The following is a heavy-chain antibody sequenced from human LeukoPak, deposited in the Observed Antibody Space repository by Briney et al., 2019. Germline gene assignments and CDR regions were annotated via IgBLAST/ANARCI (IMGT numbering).Heavy chain of an antibody. D-gene: IGHD3-3*01. V-gene: IGHV5-51*01. J-gene: IGHJ4*02. CDR2: IYPGDSDT. CDR3: ARHKGDYDFWSGPIGDY. CDR1: GYSFTSYW. Sequence: GESLKISCKGSGYSFTSYWIGWVRQMPGKGVEWMGIIYPGDSDTRYSPSFQGQVTISADESISTAYLQWSSLKASDTAMYYCARHKGDYDFWSGPIGDYWGQGTLVTVSS.